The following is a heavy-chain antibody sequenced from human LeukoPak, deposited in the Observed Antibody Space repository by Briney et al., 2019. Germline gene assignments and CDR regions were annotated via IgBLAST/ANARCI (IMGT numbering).Heavy chain of an antibody. CDR3: ARGPYCIGGSCYSQYFDY. D-gene: IGHD2-15*01. CDR2: ISASYDDT. V-gene: IGHV1-18*01. CDR1: GYTFTSYG. J-gene: IGHJ4*02. Sequence: GASVKVSCKTSGYTFTSYGISWVRQAPGQGLEWMGWISASYDDTRFAQRLQGRVSMTTDTSTNTAYMDLTSLTSDDTAVYYCARGPYCIGGSCYSQYFDYWGQGTLVTVSS.